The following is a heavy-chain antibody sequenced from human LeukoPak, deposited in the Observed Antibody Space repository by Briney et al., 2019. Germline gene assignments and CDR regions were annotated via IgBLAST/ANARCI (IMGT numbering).Heavy chain of an antibody. V-gene: IGHV1-24*01. CDR1: GYTLTELS. CDR3: ATDVRGYYDSSGYYSFDY. CDR2: FDPEDGET. D-gene: IGHD3-22*01. Sequence: ASVKVSCKVSGYTLTELSMHWVRRAPGKGLEWMGGFDPEDGETIYAQKFQGRVTMTEDTSTDTAYMELSSLRSEDTAVYYCATDVRGYYDSSGYYSFDYWGQGTLVTVSS. J-gene: IGHJ4*02.